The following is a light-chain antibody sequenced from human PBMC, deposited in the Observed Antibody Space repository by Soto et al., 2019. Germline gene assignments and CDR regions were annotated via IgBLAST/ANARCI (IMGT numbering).Light chain of an antibody. CDR2: GAS. Sequence: EILLSRSPGTLSLSPGERATLSCRASQSVSSRYLTWYQHKPGRALRLLIYGASSRATGIPDRFSGSGSGTDFTLTISRLEPEGCAVYYCQQCDGSLPLTFGGGTKVDIK. J-gene: IGKJ4*01. CDR1: QSVSSRY. V-gene: IGKV3-20*01. CDR3: QQCDGSLPLT.